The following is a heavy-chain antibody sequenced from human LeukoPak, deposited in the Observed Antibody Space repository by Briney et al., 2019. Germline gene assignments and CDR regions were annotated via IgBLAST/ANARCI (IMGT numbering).Heavy chain of an antibody. CDR3: AREIPLLWFGSGAFDI. CDR1: GGSFSGYY. V-gene: IGHV3-7*01. Sequence: ETLSLTCAVYGGSFSGYYWSWIRQPPGKGLEWVANIKQDGSEKYYVDSVKGRFTISRDNAKNSLYLQMNSLRAEDTAVYYCAREIPLLWFGSGAFDIWGQGTMVTVSS. J-gene: IGHJ3*02. CDR2: IKQDGSEK. D-gene: IGHD3-10*01.